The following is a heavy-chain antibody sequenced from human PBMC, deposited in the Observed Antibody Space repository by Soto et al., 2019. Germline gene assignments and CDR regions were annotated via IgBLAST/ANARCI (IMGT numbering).Heavy chain of an antibody. V-gene: IGHV1-18*01. CDR2: ISAYNGNT. CDR3: ARGAFCGGAPGCRDMDV. Sequence: ASVKVSCKSSGYKFITHSITWVRHAPGQGLEWMGRISAYNGNTNYAQKLQGRVTMTTDTSTNTAYMELRSLRSGDTAVYYCARGAFCGGAPGCRDMDVWGQGTTVTVSS. CDR1: GYKFITHS. J-gene: IGHJ6*02. D-gene: IGHD2-21*01.